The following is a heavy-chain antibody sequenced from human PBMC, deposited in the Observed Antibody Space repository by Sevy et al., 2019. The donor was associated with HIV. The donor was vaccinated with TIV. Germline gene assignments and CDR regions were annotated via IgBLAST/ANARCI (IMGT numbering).Heavy chain of an antibody. CDR1: GGSISSYF. D-gene: IGHD6-6*01. J-gene: IGHJ4*01. Sequence: SENLSLTCSVSGGSISSYFWTWVRQSPGKGLEWIGNIYFTGNTDYSTSLKSRVTLSLDTSKSQFSLTLKSVTAADTAIYFCARDSPTRPRVLDYWGHGTLVTVSS. V-gene: IGHV4-59*01. CDR2: IYFTGNT. CDR3: ARDSPTRPRVLDY.